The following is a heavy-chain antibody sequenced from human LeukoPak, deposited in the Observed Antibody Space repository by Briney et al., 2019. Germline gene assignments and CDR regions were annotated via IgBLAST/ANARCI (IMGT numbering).Heavy chain of an antibody. CDR1: GLTFTSHG. V-gene: IGHV3-30*02. D-gene: IGHD4-23*01. Sequence: GGSLRLSCATSGLTFTSHGFHWVRQAAGKGLEWVAFIRNDGSDTYHADSVKGRFSISRDNSKNTVYLHMNSLRAEDTAVYYCARDRGKDYFDNWGQGTQVTVSS. J-gene: IGHJ4*02. CDR2: IRNDGSDT. CDR3: ARDRGKDYFDN.